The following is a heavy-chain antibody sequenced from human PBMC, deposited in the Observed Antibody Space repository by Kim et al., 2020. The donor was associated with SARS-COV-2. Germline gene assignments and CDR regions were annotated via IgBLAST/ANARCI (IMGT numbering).Heavy chain of an antibody. Sequence: GGSLRLSCAASGFTFSSYAMHWVRQAPGKGLEWVALISYDGSNKYYADSVKGRFTISRDNSKNTLYLQMNSLRAEDTAVYYCERDSGGPFDNWGQGTPVT. J-gene: IGHJ4*02. CDR1: GFTFSSYA. CDR2: ISYDGSNK. CDR3: ERDSGGPFDN. V-gene: IGHV3-30-3*01.